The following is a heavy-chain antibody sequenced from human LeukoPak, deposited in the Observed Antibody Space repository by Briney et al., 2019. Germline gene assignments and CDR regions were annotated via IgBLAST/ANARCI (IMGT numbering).Heavy chain of an antibody. CDR2: INHSGST. J-gene: IGHJ2*01. CDR3: ARDRGLSDSSGHPTYWYFDL. CDR1: GGSFSGYY. D-gene: IGHD3-22*01. V-gene: IGHV4-34*01. Sequence: SETLSLTCAVYGGSFSGYYWSWIRQPPGKGLEWIGEINHSGSTNYNPSLKSRVTISVDTSKNQFSLKLSSVTAADTAVYYCARDRGLSDSSGHPTYWYFDLWGRGTLVTVSS.